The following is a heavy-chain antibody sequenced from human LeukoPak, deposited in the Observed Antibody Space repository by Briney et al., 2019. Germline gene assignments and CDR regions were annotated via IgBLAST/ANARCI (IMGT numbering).Heavy chain of an antibody. CDR1: GFTFSSYG. CDR2: IWYDGSNK. V-gene: IGHV3-33*01. CDR3: ARDIKLALGYYYYGMDV. J-gene: IGHJ6*02. Sequence: GGSQRLSCAASGFTFSSYGMHWVRQAPGKGLEWVAVIWYDGSNKYYADSVKGRFTISRDNSKNTLYLQMNSLRAEDTAVYYCARDIKLALGYYYYGMDVWGQGTTVTVSS.